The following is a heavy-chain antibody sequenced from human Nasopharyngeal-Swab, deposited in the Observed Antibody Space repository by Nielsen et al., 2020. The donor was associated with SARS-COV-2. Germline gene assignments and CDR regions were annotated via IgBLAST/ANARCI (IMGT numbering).Heavy chain of an antibody. J-gene: IGHJ5*02. CDR3: ARDEGAHKS. CDR2: TYYRSEWYN. D-gene: IGHD3-16*01. V-gene: IGHV6-1*01. Sequence: SQTLSLTSAISVDSVSNDRVAWNWIRQPPSRGLEWLGRTYYRSEWYNDYAVSVKSRITIKPDPSTNQFSLQLNSVTPEDTAVYYCARDEGAHKSWGQGTLVTVSS. CDR1: VDSVSNDRVA.